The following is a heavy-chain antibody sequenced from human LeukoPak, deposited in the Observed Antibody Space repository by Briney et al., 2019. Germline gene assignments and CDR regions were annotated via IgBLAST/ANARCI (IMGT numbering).Heavy chain of an antibody. V-gene: IGHV3-30*18. CDR2: ISYDGSNK. Sequence: GRSLRLSCAASGFTFSSYGMHWVRQAPGKGLEWVAVISYDGSNKYYADSVKGRFTTSRDNSKNTLYLQMNSLRAEDTAVYYCAKDLQYCSGGSCSDYWGQGTLVTVSS. CDR1: GFTFSSYG. D-gene: IGHD2-15*01. J-gene: IGHJ4*02. CDR3: AKDLQYCSGGSCSDY.